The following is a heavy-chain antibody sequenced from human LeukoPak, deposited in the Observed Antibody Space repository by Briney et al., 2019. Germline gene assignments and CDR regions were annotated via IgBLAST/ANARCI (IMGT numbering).Heavy chain of an antibody. D-gene: IGHD3/OR15-3a*01. CDR3: ATPVGLYYYGMDV. Sequence: PGGSLRLSCAASGFTFSSYSMNWVRQAPGKGLEWVSSTSSSSSYIYYADSVKGRFTISRDNAKNSLYLQMNSLRAEDTAVYYCATPVGLYYYGMDVWGQGTTVTVSS. J-gene: IGHJ6*02. CDR2: TSSSSSYI. CDR1: GFTFSSYS. V-gene: IGHV3-21*04.